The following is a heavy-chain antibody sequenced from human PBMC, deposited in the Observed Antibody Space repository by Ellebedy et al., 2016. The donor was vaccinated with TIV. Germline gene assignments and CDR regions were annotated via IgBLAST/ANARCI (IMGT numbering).Heavy chain of an antibody. D-gene: IGHD2-2*01. CDR1: GYTFTGYY. V-gene: IGHV1-2*02. CDR2: INPNSGGT. CDR3: ARDPSYCSSTSCPIDY. Sequence: AASVKVSCKASGYTFTGYYMHWVRQAPGQGLEWMGWINPNSGGTNYAQKFQGRVTMTRDTSISTAYMELSRLRSDDTAVYYCARDPSYCSSTSCPIDYWGQGTLVTVSS. J-gene: IGHJ4*02.